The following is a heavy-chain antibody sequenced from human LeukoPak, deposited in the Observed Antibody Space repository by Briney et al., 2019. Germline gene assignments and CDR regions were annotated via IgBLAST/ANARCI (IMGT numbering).Heavy chain of an antibody. CDR3: ARDPSNSSGRYQYFDL. J-gene: IGHJ2*01. CDR1: GYTFTHHG. CDR2: ISAYNGDT. Sequence: ASVKVSCKASGYTFTHHGITWVPPAPGQGLEWVGWISAYNGDTKYAQKVQSRVTMATDTPTSTAYMELSSLRSDDTAVYYCARDPSNSSGRYQYFDLWGRGTLVTVSS. V-gene: IGHV1-18*01. D-gene: IGHD6-19*01.